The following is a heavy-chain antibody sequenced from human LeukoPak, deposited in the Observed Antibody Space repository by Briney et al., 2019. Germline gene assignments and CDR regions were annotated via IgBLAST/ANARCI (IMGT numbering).Heavy chain of an antibody. CDR2: INPNSGGT. CDR1: GYTFTGYY. CDR3: ARESSSGDAFDI. D-gene: IGHD6-19*01. Sequence: GASVKVCCKASGYTFTGYYMHWVRQAPGQGLEWMGWINPNSGGTNYAQKFQGRVTMTRDTSISTAYMELSRLRSDDTAVYYCARESSSGDAFDIWGQGTMVTVSS. V-gene: IGHV1-2*02. J-gene: IGHJ3*02.